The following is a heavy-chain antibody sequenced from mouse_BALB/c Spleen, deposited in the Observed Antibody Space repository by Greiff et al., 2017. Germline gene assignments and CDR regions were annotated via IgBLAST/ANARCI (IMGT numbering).Heavy chain of an antibody. D-gene: IGHD1-1*02. CDR1: GFTFSSYT. V-gene: IGHV5-12-2*01. CDR2: ISNGGGST. J-gene: IGHJ3*01. Sequence: EVQLVESGGGLVQPGGSLKLSCAASGFTFSSYTMSWVRQTPEKRLEWVAYISNGGGSTYYPDTVKGRFTISRDNAKNTLYLQMSSLKSEDTAMYYCARHEGYYGLSWFAYWGQGTLVTVSA. CDR3: ARHEGYYGLSWFAY.